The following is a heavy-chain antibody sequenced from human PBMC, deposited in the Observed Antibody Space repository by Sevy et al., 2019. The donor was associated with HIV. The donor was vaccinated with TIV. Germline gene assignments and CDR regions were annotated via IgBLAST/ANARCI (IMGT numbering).Heavy chain of an antibody. Sequence: GGSLRLSCTASGFTFSSYEMNWVRQAPGKGLEWVSYISNSGSNIHYSDSGKGRFTISRDNAKNSLYLQMNSLRAEDTAVYYCARDLPPSATTVAHFDYWGRGTLVTVSS. J-gene: IGHJ4*02. D-gene: IGHD4-17*01. CDR1: GFTFSSYE. V-gene: IGHV3-48*03. CDR2: ISNSGSNI. CDR3: ARDLPPSATTVAHFDY.